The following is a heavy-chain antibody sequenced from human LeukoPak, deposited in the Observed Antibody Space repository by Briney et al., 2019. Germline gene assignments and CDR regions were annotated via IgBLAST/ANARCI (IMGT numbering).Heavy chain of an antibody. D-gene: IGHD1-14*01. CDR2: IGPTGTDR. V-gene: IGHV3-21*01. J-gene: IGHJ4*02. CDR3: ATETIGRHYDY. CDR1: GFTFISCG. Sequence: GRSLRLSCAASGFTFISCGFDWVRQAPGKGLEWVSSIGPTGTDRYYADSVRGRFTISRDNAKNSMYLQMDSMRDEDTAVYYCATETIGRHYDYWGQGTLLTVSS.